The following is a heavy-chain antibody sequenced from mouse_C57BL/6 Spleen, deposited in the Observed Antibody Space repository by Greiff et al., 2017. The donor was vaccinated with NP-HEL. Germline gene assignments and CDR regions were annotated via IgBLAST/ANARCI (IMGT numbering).Heavy chain of an antibody. Sequence: EVMLVESGGGLVQPGESLKLSCESNAYEFPSHDMSWVRKTPEKKLALVAAFNSDGGSPYYPDTMERRFIISRDNTKKTLYLQMSSLRSEDTALYYCASHYYSNGFAYWGQGTLVTVSA. CDR2: FNSDGGSP. J-gene: IGHJ3*01. D-gene: IGHD2-5*01. CDR3: ASHYYSNGFAY. V-gene: IGHV5-2*01. CDR1: AYEFPSHD.